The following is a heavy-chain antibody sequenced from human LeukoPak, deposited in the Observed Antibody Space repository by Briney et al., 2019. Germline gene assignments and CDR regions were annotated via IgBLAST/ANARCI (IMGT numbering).Heavy chain of an antibody. CDR2: IYSGGNT. CDR3: ARHTRDYGDYFDAFDL. Sequence: GGSLRLSCAASGFNVSSNYMSWVRQAPGKGLEWVSVIYSGGNTYYADSLKGRFTISRDNSKNTLYLQMNSLRAEDTAVYFCARHTRDYGDYFDAFDLWGQGTMVTVSS. D-gene: IGHD4-17*01. CDR1: GFNVSSNY. V-gene: IGHV3-53*01. J-gene: IGHJ3*01.